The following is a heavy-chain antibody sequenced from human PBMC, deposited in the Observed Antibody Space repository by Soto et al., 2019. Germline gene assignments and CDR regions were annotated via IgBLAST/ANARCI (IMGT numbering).Heavy chain of an antibody. CDR2: INHSGST. Sequence: SETLSLTCAVYGGSFSGYYWSWIRQPPGKGLEWIGEINHSGSTNYNPALKSRVTLSVDTSKNQLSLKLSSVTAADTAVYYCARGSKIVVVPAARVWCFGTWGQGTLVTVSS. V-gene: IGHV4-34*01. CDR1: GGSFSGYY. J-gene: IGHJ5*02. D-gene: IGHD2-2*01. CDR3: ARGSKIVVVPAARVWCFGT.